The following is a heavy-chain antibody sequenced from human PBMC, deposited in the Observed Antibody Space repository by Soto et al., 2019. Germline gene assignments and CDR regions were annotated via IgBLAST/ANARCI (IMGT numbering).Heavy chain of an antibody. CDR3: ALALGPTTGLDY. J-gene: IGHJ4*02. V-gene: IGHV4-31*02. CDR1: GASTVSHYH. D-gene: IGHD1-26*01. CDR2: IFNSGTT. Sequence: QVQLQEPGPGLVKPSQTLSLTCSVSGASTVSHYHWTWIRQPPGQGLEWMGYIFNSGTTFYNPSLTSRLSISMDTSGNHFSLEVRSVTAADTAVYYCALALGPTTGLDYWGQGTLVTVSS.